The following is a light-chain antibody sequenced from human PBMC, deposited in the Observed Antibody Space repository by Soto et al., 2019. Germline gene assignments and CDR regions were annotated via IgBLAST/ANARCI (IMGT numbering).Light chain of an antibody. CDR1: QDIKND. CDR2: AAS. Sequence: AIQMTQAPSSLSASLTDRVTITCRASQDIKNDLGWYQQKPGKAPELLIYAASSLQSGVPSRFSGSGSGTHFTLTISSLQPEDVATYYCLHDYSFPWTFGQGTKVDIK. CDR3: LHDYSFPWT. J-gene: IGKJ1*01. V-gene: IGKV1-6*01.